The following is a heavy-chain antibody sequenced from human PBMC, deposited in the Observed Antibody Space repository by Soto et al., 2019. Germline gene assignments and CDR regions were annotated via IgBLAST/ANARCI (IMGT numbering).Heavy chain of an antibody. V-gene: IGHV1-2*04. J-gene: IGHJ3*02. D-gene: IGHD4-4*01. CDR1: GYTFTGYY. CDR3: ARIRPTQNYAFDI. Sequence: ASVKVSCKASGYTFTGYYMHWVRQAPGQGLEWMGWINPNSGGTNYAQKFQGWVTMTRDTSISTAYMELSRLRSDDTAVYYCARIRPTQNYAFDIWGQGTMVT. CDR2: INPNSGGT.